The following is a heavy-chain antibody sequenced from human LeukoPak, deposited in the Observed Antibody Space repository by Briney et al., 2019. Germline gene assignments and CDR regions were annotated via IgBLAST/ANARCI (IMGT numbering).Heavy chain of an antibody. Sequence: GGSLRLSCAASGFTFSSYAMSWVRQAPGKGLEWVSAISGSGGSTYYADSVKGRFTISRDNSKNTLYLQMSSLRAEDTAVYYCARVWQWLGLDYWGQGTLVTVSS. V-gene: IGHV3-23*01. CDR3: ARVWQWLGLDY. D-gene: IGHD6-19*01. J-gene: IGHJ4*02. CDR1: GFTFSSYA. CDR2: ISGSGGST.